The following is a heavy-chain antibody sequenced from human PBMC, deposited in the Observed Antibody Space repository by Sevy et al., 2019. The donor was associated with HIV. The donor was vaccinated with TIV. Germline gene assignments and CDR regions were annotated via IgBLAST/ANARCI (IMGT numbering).Heavy chain of an antibody. CDR2: ISSSGSTI. V-gene: IGHV3-48*03. D-gene: IGHD3-22*01. CDR1: GFTFSSYE. CDR3: ARGTYYYDSSGYYYQYFQH. Sequence: GGSLRLSCAASGFTFSSYEMNWVRQAPGKGLEWVSYISSSGSTIYYADSVKGRFTISRDNAKNSLYLQMNSLRAEDTAVYYCARGTYYYDSSGYYYQYFQHWGQGTLVTASS. J-gene: IGHJ1*01.